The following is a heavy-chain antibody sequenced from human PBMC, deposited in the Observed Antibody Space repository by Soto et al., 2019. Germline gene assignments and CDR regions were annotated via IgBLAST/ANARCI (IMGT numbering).Heavy chain of an antibody. Sequence: EVQLLESGGGLVQPGGSLRLSCAASGFTFSSYAMSWVRQAPGKGLEWVSGISGNGGTTKYADSVKGRITISRDNAKNSLYLQGNGIRVDDTAVYRCAKWRGETYYSAMDFWGQGTTGPVSS. D-gene: IGHD2-21*01. CDR2: ISGNGGTT. J-gene: IGHJ6*02. V-gene: IGHV3-23*01. CDR1: GFTFSSYA. CDR3: AKWRGETYYSAMDF.